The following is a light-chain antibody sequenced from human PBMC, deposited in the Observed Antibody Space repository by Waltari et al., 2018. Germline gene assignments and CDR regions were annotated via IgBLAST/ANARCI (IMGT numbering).Light chain of an antibody. V-gene: IGKV1-39*01. CDR2: KAS. J-gene: IGKJ4*01. CDR3: QQRYNWLALT. CDR1: QGISSY. Sequence: DIQMTQSPSSLSASVGDRVTITCRASQGISSYLAWYQQKPGKAPKLLIYKASTLQSGVPSRFSGSGSGTDFTLTISSLEPEDFAVYFCQQRYNWLALTFGGGTTVEIK.